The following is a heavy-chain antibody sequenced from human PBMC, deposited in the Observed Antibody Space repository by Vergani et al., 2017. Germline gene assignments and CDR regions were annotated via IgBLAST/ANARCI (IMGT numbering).Heavy chain of an antibody. J-gene: IGHJ3*02. CDR2: IIPIFGTA. D-gene: IGHD4-17*01. V-gene: IGHV1-69*12. CDR3: AGWTSMTTVTNDAFDI. CDR1: GGTFSSYA. Sequence: QVQLVQSGAEVKKPGSSVKVSCKASGGTFSSYAISWVRQAPGQGLEWMGGIIPIFGTANYAQKFQGRVTITADESTSTAYMELSSLRSEDTAVYYCAGWTSMTTVTNDAFDIWGQGTMVTVSS.